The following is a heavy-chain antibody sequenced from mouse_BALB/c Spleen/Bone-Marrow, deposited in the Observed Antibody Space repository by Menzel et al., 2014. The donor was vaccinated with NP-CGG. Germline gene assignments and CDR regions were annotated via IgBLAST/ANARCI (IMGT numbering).Heavy chain of an antibody. Sequence: DVKLVESGGGLVKPGGSLKLSCTASGFTFSSFAMSWVRHIPEKRLEWVATISSGGTYTYYPDSVGGRFTISRDNAKNSLYLQMSSLRSEDTAMYYCARLPGYYGSSYAMVFWGQGTSVTGSS. CDR2: ISSGGTYT. D-gene: IGHD1-1*01. CDR3: ARLPGYYGSSYAMVF. V-gene: IGHV5-9-1*01. J-gene: IGHJ4*01. CDR1: GFTFSSFA.